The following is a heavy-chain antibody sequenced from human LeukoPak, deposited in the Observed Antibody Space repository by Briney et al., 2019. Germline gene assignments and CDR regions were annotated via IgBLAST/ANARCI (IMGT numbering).Heavy chain of an antibody. V-gene: IGHV4-59*01. CDR2: IYYSGST. J-gene: IGHJ5*02. D-gene: IGHD3-22*01. Sequence: PSETLSLTCTVSGGSISSYYWSWIRQPPGKGLEWLGYIYYSGSTNYNPSPKSRVTISVDTSKNQFSLKLSSVTAADTAAYYCARDRYYYDSSGWNWFDPWGQGTLVTVSS. CDR3: ARDRYYYDSSGWNWFDP. CDR1: GGSISSYY.